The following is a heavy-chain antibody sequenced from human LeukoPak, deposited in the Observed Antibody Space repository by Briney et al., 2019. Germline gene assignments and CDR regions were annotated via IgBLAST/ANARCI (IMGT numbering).Heavy chain of an antibody. CDR3: ATDGTPLRVGEVFFDN. CDR2: ISDSGTTI. V-gene: IGHV3-48*03. Sequence: SGGSLRLSCAASGFTFSSYDMNWARQAPGRELEWISYISYISDSGTTIYYADSVKGRFTISRDDAKNSVYLQMNSLRDEDTAVYYCATDGTPLRVGEVFFDNWGQGTLVTVSS. D-gene: IGHD3-10*01. J-gene: IGHJ4*02. CDR1: GFTFSSYD.